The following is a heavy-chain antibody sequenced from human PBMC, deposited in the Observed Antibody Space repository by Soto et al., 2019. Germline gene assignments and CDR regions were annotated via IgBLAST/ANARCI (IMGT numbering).Heavy chain of an antibody. V-gene: IGHV3-23*01. CDR1: GFSLISYA. Sequence: LRLSCAASGFSLISYAMSWVRQAPGKGLEWVSTISGSGGSTYYADSVKGRFTISRDNSKKTLYLQMNSLRAEDTAVYYCAKRSAFDIWGQGTMVTVSS. CDR2: ISGSGGST. CDR3: AKRSAFDI. J-gene: IGHJ3*02.